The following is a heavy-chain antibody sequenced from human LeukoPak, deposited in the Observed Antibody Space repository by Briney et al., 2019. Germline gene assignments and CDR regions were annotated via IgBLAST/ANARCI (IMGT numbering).Heavy chain of an antibody. CDR3: ARDLGGPGMLGY. V-gene: IGHV3-53*04. CDR2: THSGGST. D-gene: IGHD3-10*02. Sequence: GGSLRLSCAASGFTVCSNYMSWGRQAPGKGLERVSVTHSGGSTYYADSAKGRFTISIHNSKNTLYLQMNGLRAEDTAVYYCARDLGGPGMLGYWGQGTLVTVSS. CDR1: GFTVCSNY. J-gene: IGHJ4*02.